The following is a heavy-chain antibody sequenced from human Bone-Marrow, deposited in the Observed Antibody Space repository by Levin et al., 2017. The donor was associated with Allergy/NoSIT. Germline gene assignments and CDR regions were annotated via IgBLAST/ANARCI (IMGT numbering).Heavy chain of an antibody. J-gene: IGHJ6*02. V-gene: IGHV4-34*01. Sequence: SQTLSLTCAVYGGSFSGYYWSWIRQPPGKGLEWIGEINHSGSTNYNPSLKSRVTISVDTSKNQFSLKLSSVTAADTAVYYCARGRITIFGVVASRSYGMDVWGQGTTVTVSS. D-gene: IGHD3-3*01. CDR2: INHSGST. CDR1: GGSFSGYY. CDR3: ARGRITIFGVVASRSYGMDV.